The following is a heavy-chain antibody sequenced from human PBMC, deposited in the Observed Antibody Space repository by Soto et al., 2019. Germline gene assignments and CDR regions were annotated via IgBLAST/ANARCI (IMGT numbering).Heavy chain of an antibody. D-gene: IGHD1-26*01. CDR3: AKDRRSLGYYYCEMEV. CDR2: ISGSGGST. J-gene: IGHJ6*02. V-gene: IGHV3-23*01. Sequence: EVQLLESGGGLVQPGGSLRLSCAASGFTFSSYAMSWVRQAPGKGLEWVSAISGSGGSTYYADSVKGRFTISRDNSKNTMYLQMNRLGAEDMAVYYRAKDRRSLGYYYCEMEVWGQGTTVTVSS. CDR1: GFTFSSYA.